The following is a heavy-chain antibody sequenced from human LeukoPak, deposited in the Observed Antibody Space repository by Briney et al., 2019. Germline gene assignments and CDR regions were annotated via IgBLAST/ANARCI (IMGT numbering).Heavy chain of an antibody. V-gene: IGHV4-38-2*02. Sequence: PSETLSLTCTVSGYSISSGFYWGWIRQSPGKGLDWIGSIHYSEITFYNPSLKSRVTMSLDASKNRFSLNLNSVTAADTAVYYCARAVGITTGLFDYWGQGALVTVSS. D-gene: IGHD1-26*01. CDR3: ARAVGITTGLFDY. CDR2: IHYSEIT. J-gene: IGHJ4*02. CDR1: GYSISSGFY.